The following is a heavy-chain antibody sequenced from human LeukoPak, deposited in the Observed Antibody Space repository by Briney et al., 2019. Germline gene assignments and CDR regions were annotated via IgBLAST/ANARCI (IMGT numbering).Heavy chain of an antibody. CDR2: IRYDGSNK. Sequence: GGSLRLSCAASGFTFSSYGMHWARQAPGKGLEWVSFIRYDGSNKYYADSVKGRFTISRDNSKNTLYLQMNSLRAEDTAVYYCAKEPYSGSYKGAFDIWGQGTMVTVSS. D-gene: IGHD1-26*01. CDR3: AKEPYSGSYKGAFDI. J-gene: IGHJ3*02. V-gene: IGHV3-30*02. CDR1: GFTFSSYG.